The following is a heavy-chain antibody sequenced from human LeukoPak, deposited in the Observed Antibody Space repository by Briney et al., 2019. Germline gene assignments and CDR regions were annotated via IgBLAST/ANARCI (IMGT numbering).Heavy chain of an antibody. V-gene: IGHV4-59*01. CDR3: ARGGYYGSGNDFRFDP. Sequence: SETLSLTCAVSGGSISSYYWSWIRQSPGKGLECIGYIHYTGSTNYNPSLKSRVTISVETPKNQFSLKLKSVTAADTAVYYCARGGYYGSGNDFRFDPWGQGTLVTVSS. CDR2: IHYTGST. D-gene: IGHD3-10*01. CDR1: GGSISSYY. J-gene: IGHJ5*02.